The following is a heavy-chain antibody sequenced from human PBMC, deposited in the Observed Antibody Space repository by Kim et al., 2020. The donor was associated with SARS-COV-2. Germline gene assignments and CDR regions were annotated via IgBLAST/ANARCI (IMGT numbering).Heavy chain of an antibody. CDR2: LNEDGSEK. CDR3: ARGGSYSFEY. J-gene: IGHJ4*02. D-gene: IGHD5-12*01. Sequence: GGSLRLSCAASGFNFREYWMRWVRQSPGKGLEWVADLNEDGSEKFYMDSVRGRFTISRDNAKNPLFLQMNSLRAEDAALYYCARGGSYSFEYWGQGSLVTVSS. CDR1: GFNFREYW. V-gene: IGHV3-7*04.